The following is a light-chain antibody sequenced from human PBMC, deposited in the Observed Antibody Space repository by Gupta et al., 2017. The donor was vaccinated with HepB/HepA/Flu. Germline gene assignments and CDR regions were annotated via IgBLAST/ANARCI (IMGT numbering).Light chain of an antibody. Sequence: EIVLTQSPGTLSLSPGERATLSCRASQSVSSSFLAWHQQKPGQAPRLLIYDASSRATGIPDRFSGSGSGTDFTLTISRLEPEDFAVYFCQQYGSSPKTFGQGTXVEIK. V-gene: IGKV3-20*01. CDR2: DAS. CDR3: QQYGSSPKT. J-gene: IGKJ1*01. CDR1: QSVSSSF.